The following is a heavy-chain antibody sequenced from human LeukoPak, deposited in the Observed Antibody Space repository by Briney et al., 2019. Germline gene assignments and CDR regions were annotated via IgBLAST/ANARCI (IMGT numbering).Heavy chain of an antibody. J-gene: IGHJ4*02. V-gene: IGHV4-38-2*01. CDR3: ARSSVGEYDY. CDR1: SYSISSNYY. CDR2: IYHSGST. D-gene: IGHD3-10*01. Sequence: SETLSLTCAVSSYSISSNYYWGWIRQPPGKGLEWIGSIYHSGSTFYNPSLKSRVTISVDTSKNQFPLKLSSVTAADTAMYYCARSSVGEYDYWGQGTLVTVSS.